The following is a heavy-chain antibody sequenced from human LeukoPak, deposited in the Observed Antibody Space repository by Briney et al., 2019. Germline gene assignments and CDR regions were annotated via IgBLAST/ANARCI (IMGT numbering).Heavy chain of an antibody. CDR1: GFTFSTYG. Sequence: GGSLRLSCAASGFTFSTYGMHWVRQAPGKGLEWVAFIRYDGSNKYYADSAKGRFTISRDNSKNTLYLQMNSLRAEDTAVYYCANNYCDSKGSFDYWGQGTLVTVSS. CDR3: ANNYCDSKGSFDY. D-gene: IGHD2/OR15-2a*01. V-gene: IGHV3-30*02. CDR2: IRYDGSNK. J-gene: IGHJ4*02.